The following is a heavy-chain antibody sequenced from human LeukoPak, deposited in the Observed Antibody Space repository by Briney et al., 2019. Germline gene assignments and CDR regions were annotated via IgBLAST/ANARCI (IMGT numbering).Heavy chain of an antibody. D-gene: IGHD2-15*01. CDR2: ISAYNGNT. CDR3: ARDDGYCSGGSCYRATTYYYYGMDV. CDR1: GGTFSSYA. Sequence: ASVKVSCKASGGTFSSYAISWVRQAPGQGLEWMGWISAYNGNTNYAQKLQGRVTMTTDTSTSTAYMELRSLRSDDTAVYYCARDDGYCSGGSCYRATTYYYYGMDVWGQGTTVTVSS. J-gene: IGHJ6*02. V-gene: IGHV1-18*01.